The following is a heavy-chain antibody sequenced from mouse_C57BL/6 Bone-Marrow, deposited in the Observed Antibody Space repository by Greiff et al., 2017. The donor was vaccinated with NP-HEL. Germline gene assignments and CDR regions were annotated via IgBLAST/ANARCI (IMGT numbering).Heavy chain of an antibody. D-gene: IGHD1-1*01. Sequence: VKLQESGAELVRPGASVKLSCKASGYTFTDYYINWVKQRPGQGLEWIARIYPGSGNTYYNEKFKGKATLTAEKSSSTAYMQLSSLTSEDSAVYFCARTTSCYWYFDVWGTGTTVTVSS. CDR2: IYPGSGNT. CDR3: ARTTSCYWYFDV. CDR1: GYTFTDYY. V-gene: IGHV1-76*01. J-gene: IGHJ1*03.